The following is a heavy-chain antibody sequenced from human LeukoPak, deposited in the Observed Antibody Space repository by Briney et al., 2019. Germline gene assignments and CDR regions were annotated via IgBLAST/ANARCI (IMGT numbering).Heavy chain of an antibody. CDR1: GFTFSPYG. J-gene: IGHJ4*02. CDR2: ISGSGDST. V-gene: IGHV3-23*01. Sequence: PGGSLRLSCAVTGFTFSPYGMRWFRQAPGKGLEWVSTISGSGDSTYYADSVKGRFTISRDNSKNTLYLQMNSLRGEDTAVYYCAKEIYVSGTYGYCDYWGQGTLVTVSS. CDR3: AKEIYVSGTYGYCDY. D-gene: IGHD3-10*01.